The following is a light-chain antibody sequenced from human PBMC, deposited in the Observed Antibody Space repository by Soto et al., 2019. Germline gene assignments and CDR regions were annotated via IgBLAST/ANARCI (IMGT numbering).Light chain of an antibody. Sequence: EIVMTQSPATLSVSPGERATLSCRASQSISSNLAWYQPKPGQAPRLLIYGASTRATGIPARFSGSGSGTEFTLTISSLQSEDCAVYYCQHYNNWPPWTFGQGTKVEIK. CDR3: QHYNNWPPWT. CDR1: QSISSN. CDR2: GAS. J-gene: IGKJ1*01. V-gene: IGKV3-15*01.